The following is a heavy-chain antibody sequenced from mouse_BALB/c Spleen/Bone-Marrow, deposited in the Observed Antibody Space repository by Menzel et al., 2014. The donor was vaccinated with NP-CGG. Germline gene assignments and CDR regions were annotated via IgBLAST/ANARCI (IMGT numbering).Heavy chain of an antibody. D-gene: IGHD2-2*01. CDR1: GYAFSSYW. CDR3: ARWLPAMDY. J-gene: IGHJ4*01. Sequence: QVQLQQSGAEPVRPGSSVKISCKASGYAFSSYWMSWVKQRLGQGLEWIGQIYPGDGDTNYNGKFKGKATLIADKSSITDYMQLSSLTSEGSAVYFCARWLPAMDYWGQGASVTVSS. V-gene: IGHV1-80*01. CDR2: IYPGDGDT.